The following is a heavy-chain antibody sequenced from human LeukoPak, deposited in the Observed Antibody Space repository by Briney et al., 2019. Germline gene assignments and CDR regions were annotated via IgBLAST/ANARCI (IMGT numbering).Heavy chain of an antibody. V-gene: IGHV3-9*01. CDR1: GFNFDDYA. CDR2: ISWTGDNI. CDR3: ARGWIQLWQAFDI. D-gene: IGHD5-18*01. J-gene: IGHJ3*02. Sequence: GGSLRLSCAASGFNFDDYAMHWVRQAPGKGLEWVSGISWTGDNIDYADSVKGRFTISRDNSKNTLYLQMNSLRAEDTAVYYCARGWIQLWQAFDIWGQGTMVTVSS.